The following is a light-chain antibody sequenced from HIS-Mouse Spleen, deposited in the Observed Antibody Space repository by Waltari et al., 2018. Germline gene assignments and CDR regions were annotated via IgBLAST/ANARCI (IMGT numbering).Light chain of an antibody. Sequence: SYELTQPPSVSVSPGQTARITCSGDALPKKYAYWYQKKSGQAPVLFIYEDSKRPSGIPGRFSGSSSGTMATLNISGAQVEDEADYYCYSTDSSGNHRVFGGGTKLTVL. V-gene: IGLV3-10*01. J-gene: IGLJ2*01. CDR1: ALPKKY. CDR3: YSTDSSGNHRV. CDR2: EDS.